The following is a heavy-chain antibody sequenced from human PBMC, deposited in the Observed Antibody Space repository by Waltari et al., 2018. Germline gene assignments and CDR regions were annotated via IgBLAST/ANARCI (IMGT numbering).Heavy chain of an antibody. V-gene: IGHV4-59*12. D-gene: IGHD6-13*01. Sequence: QVQLQESGPGLVKPSETLSLTCTVSGGSISHYYWSWIRQPPGKGPEWIGYVFYSGSTNSNPALKSRVTVSIDTSKNQFSLRLSSVTAADTAVYYCARQSSGWFSGGLDVWGQGTTVTVSS. CDR3: ARQSSGWFSGGLDV. J-gene: IGHJ6*02. CDR2: VFYSGST. CDR1: GGSISHYY.